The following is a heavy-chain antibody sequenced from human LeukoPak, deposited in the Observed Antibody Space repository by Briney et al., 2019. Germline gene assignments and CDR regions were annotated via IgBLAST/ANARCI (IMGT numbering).Heavy chain of an antibody. CDR1: GFTFSDYW. J-gene: IGHJ4*02. D-gene: IGHD2-21*02. CDR2: IDQDGGGK. V-gene: IGHV3-7*01. CDR3: ARGDWAPFDY. Sequence: GGSLRLSCAASGFTFSDYWMNWVRQAPGKGLEWVANIDQDGGGKYYLDSVKGQYTISRDNAKSSLYLQMDSLRAEDTAVYYCARGDWAPFDYWGQGSLLTVSS.